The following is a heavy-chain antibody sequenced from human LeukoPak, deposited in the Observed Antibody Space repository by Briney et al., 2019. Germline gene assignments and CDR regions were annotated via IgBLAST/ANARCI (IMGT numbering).Heavy chain of an antibody. D-gene: IGHD3-22*01. V-gene: IGHV1-69*13. CDR2: IIPIFGTA. CDR3: ARDPDSSGSTFDY. J-gene: IGHJ4*02. CDR1: GGTFSSYA. Sequence: ASVKVSCKASGGTFSSYAISWVRQAPGQGLEWMGGIIPIFGTANYAQKFQGRVTITADESTSTAYMELSSLRSEDTAVYYCARDPDSSGSTFDYWGQGTLVTVSS.